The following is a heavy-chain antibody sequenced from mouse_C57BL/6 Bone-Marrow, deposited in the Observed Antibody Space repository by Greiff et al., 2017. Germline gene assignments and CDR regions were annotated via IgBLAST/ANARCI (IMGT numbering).Heavy chain of an antibody. CDR2: SYPRSGNT. V-gene: IGHV1-81*01. CDR1: GYTFTSYG. Sequence: QVQLQQSGAELARPGASVKLSCKASGYTFTSYGISWVKQRTGQGLEWIGESYPRSGNTYYNEKFKGKATLTADKSSSTAYMELRSLTSEDSAVYFCARSYGSSYWYFDVWGTGTTVTVSS. CDR3: ARSYGSSYWYFDV. J-gene: IGHJ1*03. D-gene: IGHD1-1*01.